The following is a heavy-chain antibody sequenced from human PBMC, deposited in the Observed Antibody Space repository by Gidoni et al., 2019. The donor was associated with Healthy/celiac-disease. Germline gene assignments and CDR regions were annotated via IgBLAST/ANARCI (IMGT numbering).Heavy chain of an antibody. D-gene: IGHD6-19*01. V-gene: IGHV3-30*18. CDR2: ISYDGSNK. CDR1: GFTFSSYG. CDR3: AKDLIQQWLVLYYYYGMDV. J-gene: IGHJ6*02. Sequence: QVQLVESGGGVVQPGRSLRLSCAASGFTFSSYGMHWVRQAPGKGLEWVAVISYDGSNKYYADSVKGRFTISRDNSKNTLYLQMNSLRAEDTAVYYCAKDLIQQWLVLYYYYGMDVWGQGTTVTVSS.